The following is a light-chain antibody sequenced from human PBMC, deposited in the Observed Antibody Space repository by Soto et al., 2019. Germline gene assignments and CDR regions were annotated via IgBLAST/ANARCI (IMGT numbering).Light chain of an antibody. CDR2: GAS. Sequence: EIVVPQSPGTLSVSPGETATLPCGTSESVSSNLAWYQQKPGQAPRLLIYGASTRATGIPARFSGSGSGTEFTLAISYLRPDDSAVYFCQQYHDWVTFGGGTKV. CDR3: QQYHDWVT. J-gene: IGKJ4*01. V-gene: IGKV3D-15*01. CDR1: ESVSSN.